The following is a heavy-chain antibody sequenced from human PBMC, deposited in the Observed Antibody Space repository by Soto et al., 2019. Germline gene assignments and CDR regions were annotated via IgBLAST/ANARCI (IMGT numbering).Heavy chain of an antibody. V-gene: IGHV3-74*01. CDR2: INSDGSST. Sequence: EVQLVESGGGLVQPGGSLRLSCAASGFTFSSYWMHWVRQAPGKGLVWVSRINSDGSSTSYADSVKGRFTISRDNAKNTLYLQMNSLRAEDTAVYYCAREDGATIFGVVIRPNPGGYGMDVWGQGTTVTVSS. J-gene: IGHJ6*02. CDR1: GFTFSSYW. CDR3: AREDGATIFGVVIRPNPGGYGMDV. D-gene: IGHD3-3*01.